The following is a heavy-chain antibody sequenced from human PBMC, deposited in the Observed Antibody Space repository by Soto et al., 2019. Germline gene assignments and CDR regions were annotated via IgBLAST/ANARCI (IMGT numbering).Heavy chain of an antibody. CDR2: IIPIFGTA. Sequence: SVKVSCKASGGTFSSYAISWVRQAPGQGLEWMGGIIPIFGTANYAQKFQGRVTITADESTSTAYMELSSLRSEDTAVYYCAGGSPDPLKRWFDPWGQGTLVTVSS. CDR3: AGGSPDPLKRWFDP. CDR1: GGTFSSYA. D-gene: IGHD5-12*01. J-gene: IGHJ5*02. V-gene: IGHV1-69*13.